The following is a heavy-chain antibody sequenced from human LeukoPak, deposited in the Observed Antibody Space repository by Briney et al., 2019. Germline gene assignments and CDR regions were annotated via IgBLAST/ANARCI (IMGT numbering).Heavy chain of an antibody. D-gene: IGHD6-13*01. V-gene: IGHV4-59*08. CDR3: AGTLAGPNWFDS. J-gene: IGHJ5*01. Sequence: PLETLSLTCTVSGGSISSYYWTWIRQPPGKGLEWIGYMHSSGSTKYNPSLKSRVSISIDTPKQHFSLKLSSVTAADAAVYYCAGTLAGPNWFDSWGQGTQVTVSS. CDR1: GGSISSYY. CDR2: MHSSGST.